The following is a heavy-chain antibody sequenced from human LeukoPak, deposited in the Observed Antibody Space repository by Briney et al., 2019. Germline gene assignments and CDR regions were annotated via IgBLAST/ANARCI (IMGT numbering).Heavy chain of an antibody. CDR2: IIPAFGTA. V-gene: IGHV1-69*13. Sequence: ASVKVSCKGSGGTFSSYTIFWVRQAPGQGLEWMGGIIPAFGTANYAQKFQGRVTITADESTSTAHMELNSLRSKDTAVYYCARGQSSGYYYVRDAFEIWGQGTTVIVSS. J-gene: IGHJ3*02. D-gene: IGHD3-22*01. CDR3: ARGQSSGYYYVRDAFEI. CDR1: GGTFSSYT.